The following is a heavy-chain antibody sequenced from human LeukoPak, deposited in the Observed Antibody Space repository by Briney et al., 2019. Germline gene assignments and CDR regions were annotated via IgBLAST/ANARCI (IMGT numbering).Heavy chain of an antibody. D-gene: IGHD4-17*01. J-gene: IGHJ4*02. Sequence: GGSLRLSCAASGFTFSSYAMSWVRQAPGKGLEWVSPINSAGSTYYGDSVRGRFTISRDNSKNVLYLQMNSLRAEDTALYYCAKDQNTVATAPFDYWGQGTLVTVSS. CDR3: AKDQNTVATAPFDY. V-gene: IGHV3-23*01. CDR1: GFTFSSYA. CDR2: INSAGST.